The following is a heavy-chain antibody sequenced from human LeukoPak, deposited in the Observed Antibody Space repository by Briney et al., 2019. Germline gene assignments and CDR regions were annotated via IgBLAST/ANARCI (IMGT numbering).Heavy chain of an antibody. CDR3: ARRRGYSGYEEAFDP. CDR2: IYPGDSDT. Sequence: GESLKISCKGSGYSFTSYWIGWVRQMPGKGLEWMGIIYPGDSDTRYSPSFQGQVTISADKSISTAYLQRSSLKASDTAMYYCARRRGYSGYEEAFDPWGQGTLVTVSS. J-gene: IGHJ5*02. V-gene: IGHV5-51*01. D-gene: IGHD5-12*01. CDR1: GYSFTSYW.